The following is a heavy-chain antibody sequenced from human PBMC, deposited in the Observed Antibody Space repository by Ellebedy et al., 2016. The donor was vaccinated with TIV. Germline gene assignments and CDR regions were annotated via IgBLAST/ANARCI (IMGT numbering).Heavy chain of an antibody. CDR2: MNPNSGNT. D-gene: IGHD2-8*01. J-gene: IGHJ3*02. CDR3: ARGALLMVYDPGAFDI. CDR1: RYTFTSYD. V-gene: IGHV1-8*01. Sequence: ASVKVSXKASRYTFTSYDINWVRQATGQGLEWMGWMNPNSGNTGYAQKFQGRVTMTRNTSISTAYMELSSLRSEDTAVYYCARGALLMVYDPGAFDIWGQGTMVTVSS.